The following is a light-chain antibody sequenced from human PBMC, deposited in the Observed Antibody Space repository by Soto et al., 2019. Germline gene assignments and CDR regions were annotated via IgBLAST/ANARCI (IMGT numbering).Light chain of an antibody. CDR3: QSYDTSLSGYV. Sequence: QSVLTQPPSVSGAPGQRVTISCTGSSANIGAAYNVDWYQQLPGTAPKLLIYGNNNRPSGVPARFSGSKSGTSASLAIAGIQAEDDRDYYCQSYDTSLSGYVFGTGTKVTVL. CDR1: SANIGAAYN. CDR2: GNN. J-gene: IGLJ1*01. V-gene: IGLV1-40*01.